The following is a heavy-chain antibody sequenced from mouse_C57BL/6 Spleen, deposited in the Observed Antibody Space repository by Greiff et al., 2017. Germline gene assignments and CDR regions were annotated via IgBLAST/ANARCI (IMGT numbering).Heavy chain of an antibody. V-gene: IGHV1-69*01. D-gene: IGHD1-1*01. CDR1: GYTFTSYW. CDR2: IGPSDSYT. J-gene: IGHJ2*01. CDR3: ARVIITTGVADY. Sequence: QVQLQQPGAELVMPGASVKLSCKASGYTFTSYWMHWVKQRPGQGLEWIGEIGPSDSYTNSNQKFKGKSTLTVDKSSTTAYMQLSSLTSEDSAVYYCARVIITTGVADYWGQGTTLTVSS.